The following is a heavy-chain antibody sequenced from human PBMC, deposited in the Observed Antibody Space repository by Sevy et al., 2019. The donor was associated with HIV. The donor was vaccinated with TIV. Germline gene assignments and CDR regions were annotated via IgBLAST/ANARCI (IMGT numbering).Heavy chain of an antibody. V-gene: IGHV4-38-2*01. J-gene: IGHJ4*02. CDR2: VYHSGST. CDR3: ARLGIAVAGYFDY. CDR1: GYSISSGFY. Sequence: SETLSLTCAVSGYSISSGFYWGWIRQPPGKGLEWIVLVYHSGSTYYNSSLQSRVTISVDTSKNKFSLELTSVTAADTAVYYCARLGIAVAGYFDYWGQGTLVTVSS. D-gene: IGHD6-19*01.